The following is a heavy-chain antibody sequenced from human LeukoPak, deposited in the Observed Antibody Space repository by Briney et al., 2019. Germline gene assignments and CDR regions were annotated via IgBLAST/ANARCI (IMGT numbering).Heavy chain of an antibody. CDR2: MNPNSGNT. V-gene: IGHV1-8*01. CDR3: ARATMKYYYYYMDV. J-gene: IGHJ6*03. Sequence: ASVKVSCKASGSTFASYDINWVRQATGQGLEWMGWMNPNSGNTGYAQKFQGRVTMTRNTSISTAYMELSSLRSEDTAVYYCARATMKYYYYYMDVWGKGTTVTVSS. D-gene: IGHD5-24*01. CDR1: GSTFASYD.